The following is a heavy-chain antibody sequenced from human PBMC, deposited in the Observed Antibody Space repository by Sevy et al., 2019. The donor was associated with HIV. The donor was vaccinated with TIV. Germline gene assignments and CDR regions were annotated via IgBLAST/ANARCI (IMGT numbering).Heavy chain of an antibody. J-gene: IGHJ4*02. D-gene: IGHD4-17*01. V-gene: IGHV3-48*03. CDR3: ARDLPPSATTVSHFDY. Sequence: GGSLRLSCAASGFTFSSYEMNWVRQAPGKGLEWVSYISNTGSSIYYSDSVKGRLTMSRDNAKNSLYLQMNSLRGEDTAVYYCARDLPPSATTVSHFDYWGRGTLVTVSS. CDR1: GFTFSSYE. CDR2: ISNTGSSI.